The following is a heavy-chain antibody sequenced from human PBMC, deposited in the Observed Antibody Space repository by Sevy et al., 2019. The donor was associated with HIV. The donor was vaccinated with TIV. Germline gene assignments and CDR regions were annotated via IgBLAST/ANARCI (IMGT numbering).Heavy chain of an antibody. D-gene: IGHD3-16*01. Sequence: GGSLRLSCAASGFTFSANWMNWVRQAPGKGLEWVANIKGDGSDKHYVDSVEGRYTISRDNSKNLLYLQMNSMRVEDTAVYYGAHETFGRLDSWGQGTLVTVSS. J-gene: IGHJ5*01. CDR1: GFTFSANW. V-gene: IGHV3-7*01. CDR3: AHETFGRLDS. CDR2: IKGDGSDK.